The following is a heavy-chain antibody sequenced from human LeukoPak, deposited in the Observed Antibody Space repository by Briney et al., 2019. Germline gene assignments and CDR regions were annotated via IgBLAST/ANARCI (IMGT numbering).Heavy chain of an antibody. D-gene: IGHD6-6*01. J-gene: IGHJ4*02. V-gene: IGHV4-61*02. Sequence: SETLSLTCTVPGGSISRGSYYWSWIRQPAGKGLEWIGRIYTIGSTSYNPSFKSRVTISVNTSKNQFSLKLTSVTAADTAVYYCAGAMSIAARLQIIFDCWGQGTLVTVSS. CDR1: GGSISRGSYY. CDR3: AGAMSIAARLQIIFDC. CDR2: IYTIGST.